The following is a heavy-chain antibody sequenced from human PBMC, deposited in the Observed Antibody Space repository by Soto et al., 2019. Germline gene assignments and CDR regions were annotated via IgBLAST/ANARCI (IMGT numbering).Heavy chain of an antibody. Sequence: QVRLVQSGAEVKKPGSSLKVSCKASGATFSNYAITWLRLAPGQGLEWLGVIIPFFGTVNYAQKFQGRVTITADESTSTAYMELNRLRSEDTAVYYCARDNPYTNSFGNWFDPWGQGTLVIVS. CDR1: GATFSNYA. CDR2: IIPFFGTV. V-gene: IGHV1-69*01. J-gene: IGHJ5*02. CDR3: ARDNPYTNSFGNWFDP. D-gene: IGHD6-13*01.